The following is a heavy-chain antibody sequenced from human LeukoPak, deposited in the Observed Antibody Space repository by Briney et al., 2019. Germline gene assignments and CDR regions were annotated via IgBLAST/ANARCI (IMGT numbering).Heavy chain of an antibody. CDR3: ASSGSYRFDY. CDR2: ITASGTAM. V-gene: IGHV3-48*02. CDR1: GFTFSSYS. Sequence: PGRSLRLSCAASGFTFSSYSMNWVRQAPRKGLEWVSHITASGTAMFYADSVKGRFTISRDNAKNSLYLQMNSLRDEDTAVYYCASSGSYRFDYWGQGTLVTVSS. J-gene: IGHJ4*02. D-gene: IGHD1-26*01.